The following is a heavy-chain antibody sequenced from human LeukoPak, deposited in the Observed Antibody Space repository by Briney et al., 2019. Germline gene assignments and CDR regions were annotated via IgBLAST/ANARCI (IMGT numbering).Heavy chain of an antibody. D-gene: IGHD6-13*01. CDR3: ARGLIAAAGLPYH. V-gene: IGHV3-33*01. Sequence: GGSLRLSCAASGFIFSSYGMHWVRQAPGKGLEWVAVIWNEGSNKYYADSVKGRFTISRDNSKNTLYLQMNSLRAEDTAVYYCARGLIAAAGLPYHWGQGTLVTVSS. CDR2: IWNEGSNK. CDR1: GFIFSSYG. J-gene: IGHJ5*02.